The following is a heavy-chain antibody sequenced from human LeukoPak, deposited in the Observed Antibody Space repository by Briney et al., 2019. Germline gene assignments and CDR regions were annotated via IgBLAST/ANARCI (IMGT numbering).Heavy chain of an antibody. CDR2: IWYDGSNK. V-gene: IGHV3-33*06. Sequence: GGSLRLSCAASGFTFSSYGMHWVRQAPGKGLEWVAVIWYDGSNKYYADSVKGRFTISRDNSKNTLYLQMYSLRAEDTAVYHCAKDRGSEYYFDYWGQGTLVTVSS. J-gene: IGHJ4*02. CDR3: AKDRGSEYYFDY. D-gene: IGHD3-10*01. CDR1: GFTFSSYG.